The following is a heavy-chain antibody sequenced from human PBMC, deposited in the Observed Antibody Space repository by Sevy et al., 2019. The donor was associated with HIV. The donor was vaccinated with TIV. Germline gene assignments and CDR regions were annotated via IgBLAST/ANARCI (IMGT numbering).Heavy chain of an antibody. CDR3: ARDVGDFWPRLDY. Sequence: GGSLRLSCAASGFTFSSYAMHWVRQAPGKGLEWVAVMSYDGSNKYYADSVKGRFTISGDNSKNTLYLQMNSLRGEDTAVYYCARDVGDFWPRLDYWGQGTLVTVSS. D-gene: IGHD3-3*01. J-gene: IGHJ4*02. CDR2: MSYDGSNK. V-gene: IGHV3-30*04. CDR1: GFTFSSYA.